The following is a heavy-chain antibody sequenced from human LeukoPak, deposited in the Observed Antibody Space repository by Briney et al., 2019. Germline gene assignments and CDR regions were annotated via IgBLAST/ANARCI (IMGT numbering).Heavy chain of an antibody. CDR2: IRGKAYGGTT. V-gene: IGHV3-49*04. D-gene: IGHD6-13*01. J-gene: IGHJ4*02. Sequence: GGSLRLSCTASGFTFGDYAMSWVRQAPGKGLEWVGFIRGKAYGGTTEYAASVKGRFTISRDDSKSIAYLQMNSLKTEDTAMYYCTRTGYSSSWHAVKFDSWGQGTLVTVSS. CDR1: GFTFGDYA. CDR3: TRTGYSSSWHAVKFDS.